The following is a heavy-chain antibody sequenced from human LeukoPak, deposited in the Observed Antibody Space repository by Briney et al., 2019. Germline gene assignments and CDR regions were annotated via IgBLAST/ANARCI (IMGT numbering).Heavy chain of an antibody. Sequence: SETLSHACTVSGGSINSYYWSWLRQPAKRGLEWIGRIYASGSTTYNPSLRSRVAISMDTSKNQFSLRLTSVTAADTAVYYCTRDSGTTGVVKFDPWGQGILVTVSS. CDR2: IYASGST. V-gene: IGHV4-4*07. CDR3: TRDSGTTGVVKFDP. D-gene: IGHD4-23*01. CDR1: GGSINSYY. J-gene: IGHJ5*02.